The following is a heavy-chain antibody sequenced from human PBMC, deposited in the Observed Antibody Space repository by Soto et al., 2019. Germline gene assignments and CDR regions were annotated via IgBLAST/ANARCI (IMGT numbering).Heavy chain of an antibody. J-gene: IGHJ4*02. V-gene: IGHV5-51*01. Sequence: GESLKISCKGSGYSFTSYWIGWVRQMPGKGLEWMGIIYPGDSDTIYSPSFQGQVTISADKSISTAYLQWSSLKASDTAMYYCARRRRGIAVAGTDFDYWGQGTLVTVSS. D-gene: IGHD6-19*01. CDR3: ARRRRGIAVAGTDFDY. CDR2: IYPGDSDT. CDR1: GYSFTSYW.